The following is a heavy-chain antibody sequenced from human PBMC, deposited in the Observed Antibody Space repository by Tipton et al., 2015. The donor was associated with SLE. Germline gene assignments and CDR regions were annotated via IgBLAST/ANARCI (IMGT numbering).Heavy chain of an antibody. V-gene: IGHV4-30-2*01. CDR1: GGSISTGGYS. J-gene: IGHJ4*02. D-gene: IGHD3-10*01. CDR2: IYHNGIT. CDR3: AALYLGDPVSD. Sequence: TLSLTCAVSGGSISTGGYSWSWIRQPPGKGLEWIGYIYHNGITYYNPSLESRVTIPLDRSSNQFSLSLSSVTAADTAVYYCAALYLGDPVSDWGRGILVTVSS.